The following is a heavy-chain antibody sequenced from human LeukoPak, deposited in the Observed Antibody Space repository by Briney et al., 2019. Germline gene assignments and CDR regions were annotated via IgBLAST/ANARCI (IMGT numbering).Heavy chain of an antibody. CDR2: ISASGDTT. Sequence: GGSLRLSCAASGFTFRAYAMSWVRQAPGKGLEWVSGISASGDTTYYADSVKGRFTISRDNSENTIYLQMNTLRAEDTAVYFCAKEALQGLRYSYISNSDCWGQGTLVTVSS. CDR1: GFTFRAYA. J-gene: IGHJ4*02. CDR3: AKEALQGLRYSYISNSDC. V-gene: IGHV3-23*01. D-gene: IGHD5-18*01.